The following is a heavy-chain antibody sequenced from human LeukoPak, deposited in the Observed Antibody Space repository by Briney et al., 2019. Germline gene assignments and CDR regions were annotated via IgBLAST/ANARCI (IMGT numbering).Heavy chain of an antibody. Sequence: GGSLRLSCAASGFTFSSYWMHWVRQAPGKGLVWVSRIKSDGSSTNYADSVRGRFTISRDNAKNTLYLQMNSLRADDTAVYYCARVGGDDNGDYVNWFDHWGQGTLVTVSS. J-gene: IGHJ5*02. D-gene: IGHD4-17*01. CDR3: ARVGGDDNGDYVNWFDH. CDR2: IKSDGSST. V-gene: IGHV3-74*01. CDR1: GFTFSSYW.